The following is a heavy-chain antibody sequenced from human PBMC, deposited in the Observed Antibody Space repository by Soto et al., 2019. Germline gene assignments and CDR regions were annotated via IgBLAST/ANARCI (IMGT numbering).Heavy chain of an antibody. CDR2: IVVGSGNT. Sequence: ASVKVSCKASGFTFTSSAVQWVRQARGQRLEWIGWIVVGSGNTNYAQKFQERVTITRDMSTSTAYMELSSLRSEDTAVYYCAAPRRITIFGVDSYGMDVWGQGTTVTVS. CDR1: GFTFTSSA. J-gene: IGHJ6*02. D-gene: IGHD3-3*01. CDR3: AAPRRITIFGVDSYGMDV. V-gene: IGHV1-58*01.